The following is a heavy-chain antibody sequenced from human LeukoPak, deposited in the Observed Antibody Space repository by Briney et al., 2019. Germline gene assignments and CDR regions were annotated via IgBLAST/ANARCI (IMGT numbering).Heavy chain of an antibody. CDR3: ARERGYSGYDYFIDSPSDS. V-gene: IGHV3-48*03. CDR2: ISSSGDTI. D-gene: IGHD5-12*01. Sequence: GGSLRLSCAASGFTFSSYEMNWVRQAPGKGLEWVSYISSSGDTIYYADSVKGRFTISRDNAKNSLYLQMNSLRAEDTAVYYCARERGYSGYDYFIDSPSDSWGQETLVTVSS. CDR1: GFTFSSYE. J-gene: IGHJ4*02.